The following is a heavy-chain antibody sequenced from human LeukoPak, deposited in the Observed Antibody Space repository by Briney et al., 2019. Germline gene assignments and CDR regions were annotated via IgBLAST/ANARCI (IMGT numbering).Heavy chain of an antibody. D-gene: IGHD1-26*01. CDR3: ARGIVGATRSYFDY. J-gene: IGHJ4*02. V-gene: IGHV3-30-3*01. CDR2: ISYDGSNK. Sequence: PGRSLRLSCAASGFTFSSYAMHWVRQAPGKGLEWVAVISYDGSNKYYADSVKGRFTISRDNSKNTLYLQMNSLRAEDTAVYYCARGIVGATRSYFDYWGQGTLVTVSS. CDR1: GFTFSSYA.